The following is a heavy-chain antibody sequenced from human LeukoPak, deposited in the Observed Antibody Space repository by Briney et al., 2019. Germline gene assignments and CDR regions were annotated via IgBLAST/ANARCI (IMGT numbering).Heavy chain of an antibody. V-gene: IGHV3-23*01. CDR1: GFTFHNFV. Sequence: PGGSLRLSCAAPGFTFHNFVVSWVRQAPGKGLEWVSAISGSDSRTYYADSVEGRFTISGDKSKSTLYLQMNSLRADDTAVYYCAKERTSGPYYNDPFDSWGQGTLVTVSS. D-gene: IGHD3-10*01. J-gene: IGHJ4*02. CDR3: AKERTSGPYYNDPFDS. CDR2: ISGSDSRT.